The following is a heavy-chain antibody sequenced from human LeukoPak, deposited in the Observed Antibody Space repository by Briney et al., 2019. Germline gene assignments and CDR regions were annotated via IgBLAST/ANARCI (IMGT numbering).Heavy chain of an antibody. J-gene: IGHJ4*02. CDR3: AKDGGY. V-gene: IGHV3-23*01. D-gene: IGHD3-16*01. Sequence: TGGSLRLSCAASGFPFSTYAMIWVRQAPGKGLEWVSAISGSGGTTYYADSVKGRFTISRDNSKNTLYLQMNSLRAEDVAIYYCAKDGGYWGQGTLVTVSS. CDR2: ISGSGGTT. CDR1: GFPFSTYA.